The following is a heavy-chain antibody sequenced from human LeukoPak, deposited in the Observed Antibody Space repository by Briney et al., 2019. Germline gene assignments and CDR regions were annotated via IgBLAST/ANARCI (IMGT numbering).Heavy chain of an antibody. CDR2: IYPGDSYT. D-gene: IGHD3-22*01. V-gene: IGHV5-51*01. J-gene: IGHJ4*02. CDR1: GYHFTSYW. CDR3: ARGPRRTYYYDSADLYYFDY. Sequence: GGSLEISCKGSGYHFTSYWIAWVRQVPGKGLEWIGIIYPGDSYTRYSPSFQGQVTISADKSISTAYLQCSRLKASDTAMYYCARGPRRTYYYDSADLYYFDYWGQGTLVTVSS.